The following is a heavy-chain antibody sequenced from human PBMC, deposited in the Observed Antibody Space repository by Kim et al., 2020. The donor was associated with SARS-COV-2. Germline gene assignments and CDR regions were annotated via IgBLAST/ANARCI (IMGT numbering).Heavy chain of an antibody. CDR3: VKDQQWLATRAYGMDV. D-gene: IGHD6-19*01. Sequence: SVKGRFTISRDNSKNTLYLQMSSLRAEDTAVYYCVKDQQWLATRAYGMDVWGQGTTVTVSS. V-gene: IGHV3-64D*09. J-gene: IGHJ6*02.